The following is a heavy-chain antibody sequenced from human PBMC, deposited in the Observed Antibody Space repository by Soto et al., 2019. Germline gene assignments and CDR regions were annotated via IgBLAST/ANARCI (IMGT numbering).Heavy chain of an antibody. Sequence: GGSLRLSCVGSGFTFRNFWMGWVRQAPGKRLEWVANIKQDGTETSYADSVKGRFTVSRDNAKNSLYLQMNSLGADDTAVYYCARENYFDYWGQGALVTVSS. J-gene: IGHJ4*02. CDR3: ARENYFDY. CDR1: GFTFRNFW. V-gene: IGHV3-7*01. CDR2: IKQDGTET.